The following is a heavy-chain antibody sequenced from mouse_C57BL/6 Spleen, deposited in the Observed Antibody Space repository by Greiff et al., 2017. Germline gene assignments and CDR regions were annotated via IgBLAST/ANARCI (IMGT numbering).Heavy chain of an antibody. Sequence: QVQLKQSGAELAKPGASVKLSCKASGYTFTSYWMHWVKQRPGQGLEWIGYIYPSSGYTKYNQKFKDKATLTADKSSRTAYMQLSSLTYEGSAVYYCARISQLGCDYWGQGNTLTGSS. CDR1: GYTFTSYW. J-gene: IGHJ2*01. D-gene: IGHD1-3*01. V-gene: IGHV1-7*01. CDR2: IYPSSGYT. CDR3: ARISQLGCDY.